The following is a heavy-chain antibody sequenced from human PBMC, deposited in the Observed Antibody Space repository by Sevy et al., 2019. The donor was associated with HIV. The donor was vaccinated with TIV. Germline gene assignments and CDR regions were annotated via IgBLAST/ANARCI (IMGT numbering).Heavy chain of an antibody. CDR3: VRAIAAAGSF. Sequence: GGSLRLSCAASGFTLNSYWMSWVRQAPGKGLEWVANINQEGSVKYYVDSVKGRFTISRDNARNSLYLRMNSLRAEDTALYYCVRAIAAAGSFWGQGTLVTVSS. CDR1: GFTLNSYW. CDR2: INQEGSVK. J-gene: IGHJ4*02. V-gene: IGHV3-7*01. D-gene: IGHD6-13*01.